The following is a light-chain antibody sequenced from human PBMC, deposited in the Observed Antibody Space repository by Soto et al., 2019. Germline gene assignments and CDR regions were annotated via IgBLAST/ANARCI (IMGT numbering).Light chain of an antibody. V-gene: IGLV3-21*02. J-gene: IGLJ2*01. Sequence: SYELTQPPSLSVAPGQTARITCGGNNIGTKNVHWYQQQPGQAPVLVVYDDQGRPSGIPERFSGSNSGNTATLTISRVEAGDEADYYCQVWDNRGIFGGGTQLTVL. CDR1: NIGTKN. CDR3: QVWDNRGI. CDR2: DDQ.